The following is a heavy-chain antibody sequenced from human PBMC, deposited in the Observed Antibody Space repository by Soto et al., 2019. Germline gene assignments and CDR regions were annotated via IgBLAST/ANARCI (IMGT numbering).Heavy chain of an antibody. CDR2: IYHDGST. V-gene: IGHV4-4*02. CDR1: GASISSSNW. Sequence: PSESLALTCAVSGASISSSNWWGWVRNPPGKGLEWIGDIYHDGSTNRNPSLKSRATISVDKSKNQFSLRLTSVTAADTAVYYCARHYYYANHYSYAMDVWGQGTTVTVSS. CDR3: ARHYYYANHYSYAMDV. D-gene: IGHD3-22*01. J-gene: IGHJ6*02.